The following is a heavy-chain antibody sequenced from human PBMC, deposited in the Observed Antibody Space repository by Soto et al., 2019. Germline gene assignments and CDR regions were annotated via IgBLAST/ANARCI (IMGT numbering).Heavy chain of an antibody. CDR2: IIPIFSSR. J-gene: IGHJ6*02. V-gene: IGHV1-69*01. CDR3: ARGETYFGV. D-gene: IGHD3-9*01. CDR1: RDTFNKYA. Sequence: QVQLVQSGAEVKKPGSSVKVSCKTSRDTFNKYAFNWVRQAPGQGLEWMGWIIPIFSSRNYVEKFQGRVTTLADDSTRTAYMELMSLRFKDKVVYYCARGETYFGVWGQGTTVSVSS.